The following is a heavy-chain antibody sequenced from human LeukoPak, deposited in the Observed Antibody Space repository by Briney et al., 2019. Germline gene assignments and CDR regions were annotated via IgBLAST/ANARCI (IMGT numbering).Heavy chain of an antibody. CDR3: ARIVVVPAAIDY. Sequence: SETRSLTCAVYGGSFSGYYWSWIRQPPGKGLEWIGEINHSGSTNYNPSLKSRVTISVDTSKNQFSLKLSSVTAADTAVYYCARIVVVPAAIDYWGQGTLVTVSS. V-gene: IGHV4-34*01. J-gene: IGHJ4*02. CDR1: GGSFSGYY. CDR2: INHSGST. D-gene: IGHD2-2*01.